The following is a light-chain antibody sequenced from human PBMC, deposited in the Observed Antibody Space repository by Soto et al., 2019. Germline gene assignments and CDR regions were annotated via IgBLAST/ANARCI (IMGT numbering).Light chain of an antibody. J-gene: IGLJ1*01. CDR1: SSNIGSNT. CDR3: AARDDSLNGQGYV. Sequence: QSVLTQPPSASGTPGQRVTISCSGSSSNIGSNTVNWYQQLPGTAPKLLIYSNNQRPSGVPDRFSGSKSGTSASLAISGLQSEDEADYYCAARDDSLNGQGYVSGTGTKVTVL. CDR2: SNN. V-gene: IGLV1-44*01.